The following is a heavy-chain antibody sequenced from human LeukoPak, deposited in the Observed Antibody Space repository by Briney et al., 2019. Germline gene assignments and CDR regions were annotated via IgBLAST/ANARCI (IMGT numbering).Heavy chain of an antibody. Sequence: SVKVSCKASGYTFTSYAISWVRQAPGQGLEWMGRIIPILGIANYAQKFQGRVTITADKSTSTAYMELSSLRSEDTAVYYCARAPRIAAAGSPFDYWGQGTLVTVSS. J-gene: IGHJ4*02. CDR3: ARAPRIAAAGSPFDY. V-gene: IGHV1-69*04. D-gene: IGHD6-13*01. CDR2: IIPILGIA. CDR1: GYTFTSYA.